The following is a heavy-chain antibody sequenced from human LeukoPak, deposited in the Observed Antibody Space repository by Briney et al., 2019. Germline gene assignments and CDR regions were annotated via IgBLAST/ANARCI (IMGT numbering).Heavy chain of an antibody. J-gene: IGHJ4*02. V-gene: IGHV3-53*01. CDR2: IYSGGST. CDR1: GFTVSSNY. D-gene: IGHD3-10*01. CDR3: ARSSVRGVIISHLDY. Sequence: GGSLRLSCAASGFTVSSNYMSWVRQAPGKGLEWVSVIYSGGSTYYADSVKGRFTISRDNSKNTLYPQMNSLRAEDTAVYYCARSSVRGVIISHLDYWGQGTLVTVSS.